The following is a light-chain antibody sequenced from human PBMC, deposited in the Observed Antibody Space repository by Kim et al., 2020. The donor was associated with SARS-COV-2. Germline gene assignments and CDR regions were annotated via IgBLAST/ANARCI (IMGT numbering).Light chain of an antibody. CDR1: SSDVGGYNY. Sequence: QSALTQPASVSGSPGQSVTISCTGTSSDVGGYNYVSWYQQHPGKAPKLMIYDVSNRPSGVSYRFSGSKSGNTASLTISGLQAEDEGDYYCSSYTTSSTLEFGGGTQLTVL. CDR3: SSYTTSSTLE. CDR2: DVS. V-gene: IGLV2-14*03. J-gene: IGLJ3*02.